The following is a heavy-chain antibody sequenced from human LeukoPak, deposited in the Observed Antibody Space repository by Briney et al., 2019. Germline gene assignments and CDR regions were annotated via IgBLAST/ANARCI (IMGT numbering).Heavy chain of an antibody. CDR2: IYYSGST. CDR1: GGSISSGGYY. CDR3: ARGRGGATTPNWFDP. V-gene: IGHV4-31*03. Sequence: SETLSLTCTVSGGSISSGGYYWSWIRQHPGKGLEWIGYIYYSGSTYYNPSLKSRVTISVDTSKNQFSLKLSSVTAADTAVYYCARGRGGATTPNWFDPWGQGTLVTVSS. D-gene: IGHD1-26*01. J-gene: IGHJ5*02.